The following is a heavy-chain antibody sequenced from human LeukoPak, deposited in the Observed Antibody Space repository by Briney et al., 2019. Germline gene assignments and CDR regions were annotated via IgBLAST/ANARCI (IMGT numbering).Heavy chain of an antibody. J-gene: IGHJ4*02. D-gene: IGHD2-2*01. V-gene: IGHV4-34*01. Sequence: SETLSLTCAVSGGSFSGYYWSWIRQPPGKGLEWIGEINHSGSTNYNPSLKSRVTISVDTSKNQSSLKLSSVTAADTAVYYCARHPIVVVPAALDYWGQGTLVTVSS. CDR1: GGSFSGYY. CDR2: INHSGST. CDR3: ARHPIVVVPAALDY.